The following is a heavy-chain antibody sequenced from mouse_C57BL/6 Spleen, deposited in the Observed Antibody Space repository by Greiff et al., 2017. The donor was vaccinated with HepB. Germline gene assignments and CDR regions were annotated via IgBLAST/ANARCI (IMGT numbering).Heavy chain of an antibody. J-gene: IGHJ4*01. CDR1: GYTFTEYT. V-gene: IGHV1-62-2*01. CDR2: FYPGSGSI. CDR3: ARHEEFYDYDAYYAMDY. D-gene: IGHD2-4*01. Sequence: QVQLKESGAELVKPGASVKLSCKASGYTFTEYTIHWVKQRSGQGLEWIGWFYPGSGSIKYNEKFKDKATLTADKSSRTVYMELSRLTSEDSAVYFCARHEEFYDYDAYYAMDYWGQGTSVTVSS.